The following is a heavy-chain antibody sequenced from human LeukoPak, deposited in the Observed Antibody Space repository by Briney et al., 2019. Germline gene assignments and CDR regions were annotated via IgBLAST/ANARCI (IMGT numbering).Heavy chain of an antibody. J-gene: IGHJ4*02. CDR3: GKDRAHREDIIAGFDY. V-gene: IGHV3-43*01. D-gene: IGHD3-16*02. Sequence: GGSLRLSCAASGFTFDDYTMHWVRQAPGKGLEWVSLLSWDGSSPYYADSVKGRFTISRDNSKNSLYLQMNSLRPEDTAFYHCGKDRAHREDIIAGFDYWGQGTLVTVSS. CDR2: LSWDGSSP. CDR1: GFTFDDYT.